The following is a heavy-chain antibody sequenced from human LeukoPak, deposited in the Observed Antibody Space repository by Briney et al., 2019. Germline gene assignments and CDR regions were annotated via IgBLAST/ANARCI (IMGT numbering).Heavy chain of an antibody. J-gene: IGHJ4*02. CDR1: GFTFDDYA. V-gene: IGHV3-9*01. CDR2: ISWSSGSI. Sequence: GRSLRLSCAASGFTFDDYAMHWVRQAPGKGLEWVSGISWSSGSIGYADSVKGRFTISRDNAKNSLYLQMNSLRAEDTALYYCAKVDYCGGDCLFFDYWGQGTLVTVSS. D-gene: IGHD2-21*02. CDR3: AKVDYCGGDCLFFDY.